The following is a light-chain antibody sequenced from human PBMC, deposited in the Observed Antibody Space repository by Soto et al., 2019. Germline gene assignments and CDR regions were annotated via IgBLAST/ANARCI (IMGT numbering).Light chain of an antibody. CDR3: QHYNDYSWT. V-gene: IGKV1-5*03. CDR1: QSISGW. Sequence: DIHMTQSPSTLSASVGDRVTITCRASQSISGWLAWYQQKPGKAPNLLIYKTSSLESGVPSRFSGSVSWTEFTLTISSLQPDDFATYYCQHYNDYSWTFGQGTKVEIK. J-gene: IGKJ1*01. CDR2: KTS.